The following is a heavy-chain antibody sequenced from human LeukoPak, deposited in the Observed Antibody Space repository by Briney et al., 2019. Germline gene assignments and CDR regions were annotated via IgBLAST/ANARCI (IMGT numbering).Heavy chain of an antibody. J-gene: IGHJ4*02. D-gene: IGHD3-22*01. Sequence: KDGESLKISCKGSGYSFTSYWIGWVRQMPGKGLEWMGIIYPGDSDTRYSPSFQGQVTISADKSISTAYLQWSSLKASDTAMYYCARQGSYDSSGYHPLDYWGQGTLVTVSS. CDR1: GYSFTSYW. V-gene: IGHV5-51*01. CDR3: ARQGSYDSSGYHPLDY. CDR2: IYPGDSDT.